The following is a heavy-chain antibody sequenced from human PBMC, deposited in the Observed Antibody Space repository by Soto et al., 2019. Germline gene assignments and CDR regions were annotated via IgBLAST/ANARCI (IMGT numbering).Heavy chain of an antibody. V-gene: IGHV2-5*02. CDR2: IYWDDDK. J-gene: IGHJ4*02. CDR1: GFSLSTSGVG. CDR3: AHVLDGDYTYDY. Sequence: QITLKESGPTLVKPTQTLTLTCTFSGFSLSTSGVGVGWIRQPQGKTLEWLALIYWDDDKRYSPSLKSRLTITKNTSKNQVVLTMTNMDPVDTATYYCAHVLDGDYTYDYWGQGTLVTVSS. D-gene: IGHD4-17*01.